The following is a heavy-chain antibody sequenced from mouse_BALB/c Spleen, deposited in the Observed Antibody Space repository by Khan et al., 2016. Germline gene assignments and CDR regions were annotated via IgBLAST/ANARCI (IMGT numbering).Heavy chain of an antibody. D-gene: IGHD1-2*01. CDR1: GFTFTDYY. CDR2: IYPGSGNT. V-gene: IGHV1-77*01. Sequence: QVQLQESGAELARPGASVKLSCKASGFTFTDYYINWVKQRTGQGLEWIGEIYPGSGNTYYNEKFKGKATLTEDKSSSTAYMQLSSLTSEDSAVYFGVAGGRLQDDWGEGTALTVSS. J-gene: IGHJ2*01. CDR3: VAGGRLQDD.